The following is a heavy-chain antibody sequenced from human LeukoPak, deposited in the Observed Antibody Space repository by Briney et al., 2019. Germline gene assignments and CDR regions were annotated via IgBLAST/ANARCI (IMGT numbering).Heavy chain of an antibody. CDR3: AKIATYYDSSPFDY. CDR2: ISGSGGST. Sequence: PGGSLRLSCAASGFTFSSYAMSWVRQAPGKGLEWVSAISGSGGSTYYADSVKGRFTISRDNSKNTLLLQMNSLRAEDTAVYNCAKIATYYDSSPFDYWGQGTLVTVSS. V-gene: IGHV3-23*01. D-gene: IGHD3-22*01. J-gene: IGHJ4*02. CDR1: GFTFSSYA.